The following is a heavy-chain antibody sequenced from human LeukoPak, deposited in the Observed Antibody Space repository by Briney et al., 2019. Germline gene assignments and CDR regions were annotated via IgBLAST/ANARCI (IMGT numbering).Heavy chain of an antibody. CDR1: GGSFSGYY. CDR3: ARHGYYDSSGYYYVGFDY. Sequence: SETLSLTCAVYGGSFSGYYWSWIRQPPGKGLEWIGEINHSGSTNYNPSLKSRGTISVDTSKNQCSLKLSSVTAADTAVYYCARHGYYDSSGYYYVGFDYWGQGTLVTVSS. CDR2: INHSGST. V-gene: IGHV4-34*01. D-gene: IGHD3-22*01. J-gene: IGHJ4*02.